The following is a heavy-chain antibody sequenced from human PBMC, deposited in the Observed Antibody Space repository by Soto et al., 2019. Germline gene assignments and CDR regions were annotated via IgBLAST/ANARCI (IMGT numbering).Heavy chain of an antibody. CDR3: ARSQGPTGMDV. J-gene: IGHJ6*02. V-gene: IGHV3-72*01. Sequence: EVQVVESGGGLVQPGGSLRLSCAASGFTLSDHYMDWVRQAPGKRLEWVGRSKNKAHGYTTNYAASVQGRFTISRDDSRTSLNLQMSSLKTEDTAVYYCARSQGPTGMDVWGQGTTVTVYS. CDR2: SKNKAHGYTT. CDR1: GFTLSDHY.